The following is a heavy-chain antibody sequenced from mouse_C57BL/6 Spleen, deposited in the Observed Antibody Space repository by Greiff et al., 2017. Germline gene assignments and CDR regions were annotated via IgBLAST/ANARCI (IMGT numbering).Heavy chain of an antibody. J-gene: IGHJ1*03. Sequence: VQLVESGAELVRPGTSVKVSCKASGYAFTNYLIEWVKQRPGQGLEWIGVINPGSGGTNYNEKFKGKATLTADKSSSTAYMQLSSLTSEDSAVYFCAREEGTDPYWYFDVWGTGTTVTVSS. CDR1: GYAFTNYL. CDR2: INPGSGGT. V-gene: IGHV1-54*01. CDR3: AREEGTDPYWYFDV. D-gene: IGHD4-1*01.